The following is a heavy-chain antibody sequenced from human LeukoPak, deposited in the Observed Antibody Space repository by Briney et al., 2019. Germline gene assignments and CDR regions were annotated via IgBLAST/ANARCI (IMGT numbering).Heavy chain of an antibody. CDR3: ARVSFLYYYDSSGFDY. Sequence: GASVKVSRKASGYTFTGYSMHWVRQAPGQGLEWMGWINPNSGGTNYAQKFQGRVTMTRDTSISTAYMELSRLRSDDTAVYYCARVSFLYYYDSSGFDYWGQGTLVTVSS. CDR2: INPNSGGT. CDR1: GYTFTGYS. D-gene: IGHD3-22*01. V-gene: IGHV1-2*02. J-gene: IGHJ4*02.